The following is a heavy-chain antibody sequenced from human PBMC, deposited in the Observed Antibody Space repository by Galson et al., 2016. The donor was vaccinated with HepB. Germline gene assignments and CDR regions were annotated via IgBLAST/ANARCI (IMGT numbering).Heavy chain of an antibody. Sequence: QSGAEVKKPGESLKISCQGSGYSFTNHWIAWVRQMPGKGLEWMGIIYPDDSDTKYSPSFQGQVTISADKSISTAYLQWSSLKASDTAMYYCARIAQVHYHDIGANYYSEDKKNACDIWGLGTMVTVSS. D-gene: IGHD4/OR15-4a*01. CDR1: GYSFTNHW. CDR3: ARIAQVHYHDIGANYYSEDKKNACDI. CDR2: IYPDDSDT. V-gene: IGHV5-51*01. J-gene: IGHJ3*02.